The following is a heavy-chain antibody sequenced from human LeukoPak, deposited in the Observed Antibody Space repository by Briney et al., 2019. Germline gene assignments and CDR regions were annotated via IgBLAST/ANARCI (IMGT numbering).Heavy chain of an antibody. CDR2: ISAYNGNT. D-gene: IGHD2/OR15-2a*01. V-gene: IGHV1-18*01. CDR1: GYTFTSSG. Sequence: ASVKVSCKASGYTFTSSGISWVRQAPGQGLEWMGWISAYNGNTNYAQKLQGRVTMTTDTSTSTAYMELRSLRSDDTAVYYCARKVATTTWPDYWGQGTLVTVSS. J-gene: IGHJ4*02. CDR3: ARKVATTTWPDY.